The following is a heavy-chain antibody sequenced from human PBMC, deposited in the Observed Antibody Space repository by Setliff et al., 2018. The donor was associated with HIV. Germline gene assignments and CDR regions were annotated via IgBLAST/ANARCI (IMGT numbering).Heavy chain of an antibody. V-gene: IGHV2-70*11. CDR3: ARIHSSADYYYMDV. Sequence: VSGPTLVNPTPTLTLTCTFSGFSLSTSGMCVSWIRQPPGKALEWLARIDWDDDKYYSTSLKTRLTISKDTSKNQVVLTMTNMDPVDTATYYCARIHSSADYYYMDVWGKGTTVTVSS. D-gene: IGHD6-19*01. J-gene: IGHJ6*03. CDR2: IDWDDDK. CDR1: GFSLSTSGMC.